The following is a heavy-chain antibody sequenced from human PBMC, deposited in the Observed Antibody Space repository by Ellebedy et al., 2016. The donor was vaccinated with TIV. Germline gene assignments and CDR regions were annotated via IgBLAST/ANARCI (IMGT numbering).Heavy chain of an antibody. J-gene: IGHJ3*01. V-gene: IGHV4-34*01. CDR2: INQSGNT. D-gene: IGHD5-24*01. Sequence: MPSETLSLTCTVNRGPFSGYFWSWIPQPPGRGLEWIGEINQSGNTNYNPSLKSRATISVDSSKKQFSLRLTSVTVADRGVYYCAMPRRDGYTNDPFDFWGQGTTVTVSS. CDR1: RGPFSGYF. CDR3: AMPRRDGYTNDPFDF.